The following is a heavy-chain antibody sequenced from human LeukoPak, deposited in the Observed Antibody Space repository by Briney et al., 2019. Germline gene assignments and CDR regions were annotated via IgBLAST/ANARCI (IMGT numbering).Heavy chain of an antibody. Sequence: KLSETLSLTCTVSSYSISSGYHWGWIRQPPGKGLEWIGNIYRSGITYYNPSLKSRVTMSVDTSKNQFSLKLSSVTAADTAIYYCARVNWVVDYWGQGTLVTVSS. D-gene: IGHD1-1*01. V-gene: IGHV4-38-2*02. CDR1: SYSISSGYH. CDR3: ARVNWVVDY. J-gene: IGHJ4*02. CDR2: IYRSGIT.